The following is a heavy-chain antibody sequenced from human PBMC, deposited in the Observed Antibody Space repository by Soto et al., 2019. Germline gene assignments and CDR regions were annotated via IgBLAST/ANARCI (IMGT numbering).Heavy chain of an antibody. CDR3: ARGVRAAAPLFDY. CDR1: GVSISSGGYY. J-gene: IGHJ4*02. CDR2: IYYSGST. V-gene: IGHV4-31*03. D-gene: IGHD6-13*01. Sequence: ASETLSLTCTVSGVSISSGGYYWSWIRQHPGKGLEWIGYIYYSGSTYYNPSLKSRVTISVDTSKNQFSLKLSSVTAADTAVYYCARGVRAAAPLFDYWGQGTLVTVSS.